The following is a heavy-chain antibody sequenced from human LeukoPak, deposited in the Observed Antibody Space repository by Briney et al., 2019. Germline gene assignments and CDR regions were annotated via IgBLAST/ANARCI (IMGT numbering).Heavy chain of an antibody. CDR2: ISSSAGNT. V-gene: IGHV3-23*01. CDR1: GFTFSSYA. Sequence: GGSLRLSCAASGFTFSSYAMNWVRQAPGKGLEWVSLISSSAGNTMYAHSVTGRFTISRDNSKNTVSLQMSSLRAEDTAIYYCVKDFGSGWIKHTYLQRWGQGTLVTVSS. CDR3: VKDFGSGWIKHTYLQR. D-gene: IGHD1-26*01. J-gene: IGHJ1*01.